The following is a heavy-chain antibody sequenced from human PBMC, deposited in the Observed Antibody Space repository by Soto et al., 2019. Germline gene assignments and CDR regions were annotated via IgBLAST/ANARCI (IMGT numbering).Heavy chain of an antibody. CDR3: ARDLYCSGTSCYLDY. D-gene: IGHD2-2*01. J-gene: IGHJ4*02. Sequence: ASVKVSCKASGYTFTIYGISWVLQAPGQGLEWMGWISAYNGNTNYAQKLQGRVTMTTDTSTSTAYMELRSLRSDDTAVYYCARDLYCSGTSCYLDYWGQGTLVTVSS. CDR1: GYTFTIYG. V-gene: IGHV1-18*01. CDR2: ISAYNGNT.